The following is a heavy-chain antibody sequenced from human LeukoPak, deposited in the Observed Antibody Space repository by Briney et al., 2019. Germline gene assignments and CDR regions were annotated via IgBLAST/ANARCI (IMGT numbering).Heavy chain of an antibody. CDR3: ARDRPYSRGWDYYYYYMDV. Sequence: GASVKVPCKASGYTFTSYAMNWVRQAPGQGLEWMGWINTNTGNPTYAQGFTGRFVFSLDTSVSTTYLQISSLKAEDTAVYYCARDRPYSRGWDYYYYYMDVWGKGTTVTVSS. CDR2: INTNTGNP. CDR1: GYTFTSYA. J-gene: IGHJ6*03. D-gene: IGHD6-13*01. V-gene: IGHV7-4-1*02.